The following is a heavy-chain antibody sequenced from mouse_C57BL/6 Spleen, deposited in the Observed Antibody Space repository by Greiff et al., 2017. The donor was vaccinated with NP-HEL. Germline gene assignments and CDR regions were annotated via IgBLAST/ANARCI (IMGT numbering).Heavy chain of an antibody. CDR2: INYDGSST. CDR3: ARSNWDNYAMDY. V-gene: IGHV5-16*01. CDR1: GFTFSDYY. Sequence: EVHLVESEGGLVQPGSSMKLSCTASGFTFSDYYMAWVRQVPEKGLEWVANINYDGSSTYYLDSLKSRFIISRDNAKNILYLQMSSLKSEDTATYYCARSNWDNYAMDYWGQGTSVTVSS. J-gene: IGHJ4*01. D-gene: IGHD4-1*01.